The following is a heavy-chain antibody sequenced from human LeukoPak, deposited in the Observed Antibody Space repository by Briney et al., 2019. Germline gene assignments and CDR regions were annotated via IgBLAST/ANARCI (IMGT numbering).Heavy chain of an antibody. CDR3: ARDPGYYYYGMDV. V-gene: IGHV3-74*01. J-gene: IGHJ6*02. CDR1: GFKLRTYW. Sequence: GSLRVSCAVTGFKLRTYWIHWVRHSPGRRLEWVARINGEGSRISYADSVRGRFTISRDNAKNTAYLQMNSLRAEDTALYYCARDPGYYYYGMDVWGQGTTVVVSS. CDR2: INGEGSRI.